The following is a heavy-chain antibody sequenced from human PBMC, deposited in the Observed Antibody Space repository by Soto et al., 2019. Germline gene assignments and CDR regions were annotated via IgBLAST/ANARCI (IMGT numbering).Heavy chain of an antibody. CDR1: VGCIYNYKYF. CDR3: ARVVVDATSHCGFDS. V-gene: IGHV4-39*01. D-gene: IGHD2-15*01. CDR2: AAYSRYT. J-gene: IGHJ4*02. Sequence: PSSMPYIICTFCVGCIYNYKYFVVWIQHPPGEGLGWIGSAAYSRYTYKNQSLNSIAIVSVDKSNNQNSMKLTSVAAADTSVYYCARVVVDATSHCGFDSWGQGTLVTVSS.